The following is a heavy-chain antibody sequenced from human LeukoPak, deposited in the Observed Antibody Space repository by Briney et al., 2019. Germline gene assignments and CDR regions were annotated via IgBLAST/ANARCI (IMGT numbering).Heavy chain of an antibody. CDR1: GGSISSGGYS. CDR3: ARNSGYYSYYYYYGMDV. V-gene: IGHV4-30-2*01. Sequence: SETLSLTCAVSGGSISSGGYSWSWIRQPPGKGLEWIGYIYHSGSTYYNPSLKSRVTISVDRSKNQFSLKLSSVTAADTAVNYCARNSGYYSYYYYYGMDVWGQGTTVTVSS. CDR2: IYHSGST. J-gene: IGHJ6*02. D-gene: IGHD3-22*01.